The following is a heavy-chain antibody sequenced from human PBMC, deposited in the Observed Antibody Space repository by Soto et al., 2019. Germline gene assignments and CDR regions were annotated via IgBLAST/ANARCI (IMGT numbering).Heavy chain of an antibody. J-gene: IGHJ4*02. CDR3: ARPTYYYDSSGPPAY. D-gene: IGHD3-22*01. Sequence: GGSLRLSCAASGFTLSTYSMNWVRQAPGKGLEWVSYISSSSSTIFSTDSVKSRFTVSRDNAKNSLYLQMNSLRAEDTAFYFCARPTYYYDSSGPPAYWGQGTLVTVSS. CDR2: ISSSSSTI. V-gene: IGHV3-48*01. CDR1: GFTLSTYS.